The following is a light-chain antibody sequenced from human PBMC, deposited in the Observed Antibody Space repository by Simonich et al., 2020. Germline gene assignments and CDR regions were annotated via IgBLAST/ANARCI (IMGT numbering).Light chain of an antibody. CDR2: DVS. CDR3: CSYTSSSTLV. Sequence: QSALTQPRSVSGSPGQSVTISCTGTSIDVGGYNYVSWYQQHPGKAPKLMIYDVSKRPSGVPDLFSGSKSGNTASLTISGLQAEDEADYYCCSYTSSSTLVFGGGTKLTVL. CDR1: SIDVGGYNY. V-gene: IGLV2-11*01. J-gene: IGLJ2*01.